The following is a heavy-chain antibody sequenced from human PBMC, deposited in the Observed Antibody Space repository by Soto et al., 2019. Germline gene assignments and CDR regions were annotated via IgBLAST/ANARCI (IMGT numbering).Heavy chain of an antibody. CDR3: ARHVGGSYLLFDH. J-gene: IGHJ4*02. V-gene: IGHV5-10-1*01. CDR1: GYSFTSYW. D-gene: IGHD1-1*01. CDR2: IDPSDSYT. Sequence: PRGSLKISCKGSGYSFTSYWITWVRQMPGKGLEWMGRIDPSDSYTNYSPSFEGHVTISVDKSIGTAYLQWGSLKASDTAVYYCARHVGGSYLLFDHWGQGTLVTVSS.